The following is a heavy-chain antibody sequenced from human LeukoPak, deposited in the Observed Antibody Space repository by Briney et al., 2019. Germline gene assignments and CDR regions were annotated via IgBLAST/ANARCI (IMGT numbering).Heavy chain of an antibody. J-gene: IGHJ6*02. CDR3: AKSKESYYYGMDV. V-gene: IGHV3-23*01. CDR1: GFTFSSYA. CDR2: ISGSGDSI. Sequence: PGGSLRLSCAASGFTFSSYAMSWVRQAPGKGLEWVSAISGSGDSIHYADSAKGRFTISRDNSKNTLCLQMNSLRAEDTAVYYCAKSKESYYYGMDVWGQGTTVTVSS.